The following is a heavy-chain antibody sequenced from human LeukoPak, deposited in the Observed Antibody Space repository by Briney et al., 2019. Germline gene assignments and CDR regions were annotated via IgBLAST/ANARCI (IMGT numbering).Heavy chain of an antibody. CDR1: GGSISSSTYF. CDR2: IYDTGST. D-gene: IGHD4-17*01. Sequence: SETLSLTCTVSGGSISSSTYFWGWIRQPPGKGLEWIGTIYDTGSTYYNPSLKSRVAISVDTSKNQFSLKVRSVTAADTAVYYCARGPQGVTRPEYWGQGTLVTVSS. J-gene: IGHJ4*02. V-gene: IGHV4-39*01. CDR3: ARGPQGVTRPEY.